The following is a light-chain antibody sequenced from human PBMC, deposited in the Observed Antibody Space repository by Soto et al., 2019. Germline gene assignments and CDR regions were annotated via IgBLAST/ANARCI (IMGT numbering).Light chain of an antibody. CDR1: QGINNF. V-gene: IGKV1-9*01. J-gene: IGKJ1*01. CDR3: QQYNSYPWT. Sequence: DIQLTQSPSFLSASVGDRVTITCRASQGINNFLAWYQQKPGEAPKLLIYKASTLEVGVPSRFSASGSGTEFTLTINTLQPADFATYYCQQYNSYPWTFGQGTKV. CDR2: KAS.